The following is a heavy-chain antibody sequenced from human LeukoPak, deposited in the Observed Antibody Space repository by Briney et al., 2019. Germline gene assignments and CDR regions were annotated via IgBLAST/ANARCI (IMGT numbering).Heavy chain of an antibody. D-gene: IGHD3-3*01. V-gene: IGHV4-34*01. Sequence: SETLSLTCAVYGGSFSGYYWSWIRQPPGKGLGWIGEINHSGSTNYNPSLTSRVTISVDTSKNQFSLKLSSVTAADTAVYYCARDAYDFWSGERDYWGQGTLVTVSS. CDR2: INHSGST. J-gene: IGHJ4*02. CDR3: ARDAYDFWSGERDY. CDR1: GGSFSGYY.